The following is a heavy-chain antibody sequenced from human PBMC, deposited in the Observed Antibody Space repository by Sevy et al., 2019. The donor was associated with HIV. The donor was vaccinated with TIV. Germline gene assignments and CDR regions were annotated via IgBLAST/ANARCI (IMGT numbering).Heavy chain of an antibody. CDR3: ARDQYDSGGYEPGAFDI. CDR1: GFTFSSYG. J-gene: IGHJ3*02. D-gene: IGHD3-22*01. Sequence: GGALRLSCAASGFTFSSYGMHWVRQAPGKGLEWVAVIWYDGSNKYYADSVKGRFTISRDNSKNTLYLQMNSLRAEDTAVYYCARDQYDSGGYEPGAFDIWGQGTMVTVSS. V-gene: IGHV3-33*01. CDR2: IWYDGSNK.